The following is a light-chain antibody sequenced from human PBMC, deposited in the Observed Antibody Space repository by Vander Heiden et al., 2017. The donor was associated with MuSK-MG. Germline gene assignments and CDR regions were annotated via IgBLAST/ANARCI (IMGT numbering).Light chain of an antibody. CDR1: ESIARS. CDR3: QQDDNVPLT. CDR2: DAS. Sequence: DIQMTQSPASLSASVGDRVSVTCQANESIARSLNWFQQKPGRAPNLLIYDASNLKPGVPSTFSGSGSGTDFTFTITSLQPEDFATYYCQQDDNVPLTFGGGTRIEI. V-gene: IGKV1-33*01. J-gene: IGKJ4*01.